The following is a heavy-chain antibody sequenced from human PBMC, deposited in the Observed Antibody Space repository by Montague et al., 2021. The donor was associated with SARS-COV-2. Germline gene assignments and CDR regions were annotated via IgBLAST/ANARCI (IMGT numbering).Heavy chain of an antibody. CDR2: INHSGST. J-gene: IGHJ4*02. V-gene: IGHV4-34*01. D-gene: IGHD6-19*01. Sequence: SETLSLTCAVYGGSFSGYYWSWIRQPPGKGLEWIGEINHSGSTNYNPSXXSRVTISVDTSKNQFSLKLSSVTAADTAVYYCARGSRQWLVRPPHYYYFDYWGQGTLVTVSP. CDR1: GGSFSGYY. CDR3: ARGSRQWLVRPPHYYYFDY.